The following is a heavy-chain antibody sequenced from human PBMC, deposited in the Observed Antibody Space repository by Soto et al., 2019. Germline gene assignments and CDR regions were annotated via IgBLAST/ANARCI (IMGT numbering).Heavy chain of an antibody. J-gene: IGHJ4*01. V-gene: IGHV1-18*01. CDR3: TRGLPLVAAY. Sequence: WVRQAPGQGLEWMGWISAYNGNTNYAQKLQGRVTITRDTSASTAYMELSSLRSEDTAVYYCTRGLPLVAAYRGYGTPVTVSS. CDR2: ISAYNGNT.